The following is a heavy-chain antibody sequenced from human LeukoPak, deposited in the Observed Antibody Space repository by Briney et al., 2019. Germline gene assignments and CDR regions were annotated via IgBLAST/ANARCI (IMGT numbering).Heavy chain of an antibody. CDR3: AKDEVFSSAWYFDY. CDR2: ISGSGGST. D-gene: IGHD6-19*01. J-gene: IGHJ4*02. V-gene: IGHV3-23*01. CDR1: GFTFSSYA. Sequence: GGSLRLSCAASGFTFSSYAMHWVRQAPGKGLEWVSAISGSGGSTYYADSVKGRFTISRDNSKNTLYLQMNSLRVEDTAVYYCAKDEVFSSAWYFDYWGQGTLVTVSS.